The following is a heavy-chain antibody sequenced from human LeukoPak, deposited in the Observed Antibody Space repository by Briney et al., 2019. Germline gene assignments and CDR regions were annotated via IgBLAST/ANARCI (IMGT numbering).Heavy chain of an antibody. CDR1: GYTLTELS. D-gene: IGHD6-13*01. J-gene: IGHJ5*02. CDR2: FGPEDGET. V-gene: IGHV1-24*01. CDR3: ATVPIAAAGTVWFDP. Sequence: ASVKVSCKVSGYTLTELSMHWVRQAPGKGLEWMGGFGPEDGETIYAQKFQGRVTMTEDTSTDTAYMELSSLRSEDTAVYYCATVPIAAAGTVWFDPWGQGTLVTVSS.